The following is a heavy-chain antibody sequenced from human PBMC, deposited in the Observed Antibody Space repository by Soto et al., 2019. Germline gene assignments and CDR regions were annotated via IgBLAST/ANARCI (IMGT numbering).Heavy chain of an antibody. Sequence: XXVKVSCKVSGYTLTGFSMHWVRHAPGKGLEWMGGFDPEDGETIYAQKLQGRVTMTEDTSTDTAYMELSSLRSEDTAVYYCATGYCSGGSCPVSMDVWGKGTTVTVSS. CDR3: ATGYCSGGSCPVSMDV. CDR2: FDPEDGET. V-gene: IGHV1-24*01. J-gene: IGHJ6*04. D-gene: IGHD2-15*01. CDR1: GYTLTGFS.